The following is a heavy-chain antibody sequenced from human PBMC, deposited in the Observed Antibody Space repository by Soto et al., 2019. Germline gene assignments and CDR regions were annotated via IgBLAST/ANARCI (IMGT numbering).Heavy chain of an antibody. J-gene: IGHJ4*02. D-gene: IGHD3-10*01. CDR3: ARLPMDPYYFDY. V-gene: IGHV4-39*01. CDR2: IYYSGST. CDR1: GGSISSSSYY. Sequence: SETKSLTCTVSGGSISSSSYYWGWIRQPPGKGLEWIGSIYYSGSTYYNPSLKSRVTISVDTSKNPFSLKLSSVTAADTAVYYCARLPMDPYYFDYWGQGTLVTVSS.